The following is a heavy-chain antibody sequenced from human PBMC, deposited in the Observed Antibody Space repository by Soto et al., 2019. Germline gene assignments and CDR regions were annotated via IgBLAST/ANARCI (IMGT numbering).Heavy chain of an antibody. CDR3: AGTHPFLFGPTFDY. CDR2: IYYSGST. J-gene: IGHJ4*02. CDR1: GFSISSYY. V-gene: IGHV4-59*01. Sequence: SETLCLTCTVSGFSISSYYWSWIRQPPGKGLEWIGYIYYSGSTNYNPSLKSRVTISVDTSKNQFSLKLSSVTAADTAVYYCAGTHPFLFGPTFDYWGQGTLVT. D-gene: IGHD2-21*01.